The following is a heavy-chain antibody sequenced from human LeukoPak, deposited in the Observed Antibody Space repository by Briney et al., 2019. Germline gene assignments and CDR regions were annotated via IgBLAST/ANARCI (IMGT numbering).Heavy chain of an antibody. J-gene: IGHJ6*03. D-gene: IGHD3-10*01. Sequence: GGSLRLSCAASGFSFSIYGMHWVRQTPGKGLEWVAVIWYDGTKKYYADSVKGRFTISRDNSKDTMYLQMNSLRAEDTAVYYCARGAADYPAYYYMDVWGKGTTVTVSS. CDR2: IWYDGTKK. CDR1: GFSFSIYG. V-gene: IGHV3-33*01. CDR3: ARGAADYPAYYYMDV.